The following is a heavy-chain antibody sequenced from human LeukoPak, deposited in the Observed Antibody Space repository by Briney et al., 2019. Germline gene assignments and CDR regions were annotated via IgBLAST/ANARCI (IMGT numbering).Heavy chain of an antibody. CDR1: GYTFTSYD. V-gene: IGHV1-8*01. CDR3: ASRWWDQEGYYYYMDV. J-gene: IGHJ6*03. CDR2: MNPNSGNT. Sequence: GASVKVSCKASGYTFTSYDINLVRQATGQGLEWMGWMNPNSGNTGYAQKFQGRVTMTRNTSISTAYMELSSLRSEDTAVYYCASRWWDQEGYYYYMDVWGKGTTVTVSS. D-gene: IGHD2-15*01.